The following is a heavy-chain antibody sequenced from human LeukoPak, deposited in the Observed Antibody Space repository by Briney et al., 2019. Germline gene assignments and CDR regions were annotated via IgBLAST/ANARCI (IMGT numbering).Heavy chain of an antibody. D-gene: IGHD6-13*01. CDR2: IYTSGST. V-gene: IGHV4-61*02. CDR3: ARGYSSSWRPSGFDY. Sequence: SETLSLTCTVSGGSISSGSYYWSWIRQPAGKGLEWIGRIYTSGSTNYNPSLKSRVTISVDTSKNQFSLKLSSVTAADTAVYYCARGYSSSWRPSGFDYWGQGTLVTVSS. CDR1: GGSISSGSYY. J-gene: IGHJ4*02.